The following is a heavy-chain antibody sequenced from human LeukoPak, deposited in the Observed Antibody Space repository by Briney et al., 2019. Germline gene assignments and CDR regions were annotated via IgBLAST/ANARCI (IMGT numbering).Heavy chain of an antibody. CDR2: ISTHNGNT. J-gene: IGHJ5*01. Sequence: ASVTVSCKASGYIFSTFGFTWVRQAPGQGLEWMGWISTHNGNTNYAQNLQGRVTMTTDTLTSTAYMELRSLRSDDTAVYYCARGDYAANWFDSWGQGTLVIVSS. CDR3: ARGDYAANWFDS. D-gene: IGHD4-17*01. V-gene: IGHV1-18*01. CDR1: GYIFSTFG.